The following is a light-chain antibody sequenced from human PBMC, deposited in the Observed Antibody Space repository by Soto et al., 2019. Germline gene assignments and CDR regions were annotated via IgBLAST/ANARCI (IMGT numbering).Light chain of an antibody. CDR3: QQYGSSPLT. J-gene: IGKJ5*01. CDR2: GAS. CDR1: QSVSSSY. V-gene: IGKV3-20*01. Sequence: EIVLTQSPGTLSLSPGERATLSCRASQSVSSSYLAWYQQKPGQAPRLLIYGASSRATGIPDRFSGSGSGTDFTLTISRLEPEDFAVDYCQQYGSSPLTVGQGTRLEIK.